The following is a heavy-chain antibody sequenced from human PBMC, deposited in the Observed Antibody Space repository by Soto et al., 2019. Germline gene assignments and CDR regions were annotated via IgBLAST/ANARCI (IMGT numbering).Heavy chain of an antibody. Sequence: GGSLRLSCAASGFTFATYTMNWVRQAPGKGLEWVSGIYGSGDSTFYADSVQGRFTISRDNAKKSLYLEINSLRAEDTAVYYCARGMSCSGGSCPLDYWGQGTLVTVSS. CDR1: GFTFATYT. CDR2: IYGSGDST. D-gene: IGHD2-15*01. V-gene: IGHV3-21*04. CDR3: ARGMSCSGGSCPLDY. J-gene: IGHJ4*02.